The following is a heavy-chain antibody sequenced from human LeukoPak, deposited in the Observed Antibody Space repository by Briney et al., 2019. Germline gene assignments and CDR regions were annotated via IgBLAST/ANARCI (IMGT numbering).Heavy chain of an antibody. CDR3: ARALFDDILTGYPDY. D-gene: IGHD3-9*01. CDR1: GYTFTGCY. CDR2: INPSGGST. J-gene: IGHJ4*02. V-gene: IGHV1-46*01. Sequence: ASVKVSCKASGYTFTGCYMHWVRQAPGQGLEWMGIINPSGGSTSYAQKFQGRVTMTRDMSTSTVYMELSSLRSEDTAVYYCARALFDDILTGYPDYWGQGTLVTVSS.